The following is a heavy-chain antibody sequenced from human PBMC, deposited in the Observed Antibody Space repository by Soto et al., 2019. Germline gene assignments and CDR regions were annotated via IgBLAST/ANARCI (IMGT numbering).Heavy chain of an antibody. CDR2: ISYDGSNK. Sequence: QVQLVESGGGVVQPGRSLRLSCGASGCTFSSYAMHWVRQAPGKGLEWVAVISYDGSNKYYADSVKGRFTISRDNSKNTLYLQMNSLRAEDTAVYYCARDEAGLLWFGAVVGSKAYYYGMDVWGQGTTVTVSS. V-gene: IGHV3-30-3*01. CDR1: GCTFSSYA. J-gene: IGHJ6*02. D-gene: IGHD3-10*01. CDR3: ARDEAGLLWFGAVVGSKAYYYGMDV.